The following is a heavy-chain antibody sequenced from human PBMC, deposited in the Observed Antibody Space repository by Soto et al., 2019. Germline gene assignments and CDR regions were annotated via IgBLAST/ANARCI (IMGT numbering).Heavy chain of an antibody. CDR2: SYYTGSS. CDR3: ARDLRGYSRYDYLDY. D-gene: IGHD5-12*01. J-gene: IGHJ4*02. CDR1: GGSISSGGYY. Sequence: SETLSLTCTVSGGSISSGGYYWSWILQHPGKGLEWVGYSYYTGSSYYNPSLKSRVTISVDASKNHLSLRLASVTAADTAVYYCARDLRGYSRYDYLDYWGQGIPVTVSS. V-gene: IGHV4-31*03.